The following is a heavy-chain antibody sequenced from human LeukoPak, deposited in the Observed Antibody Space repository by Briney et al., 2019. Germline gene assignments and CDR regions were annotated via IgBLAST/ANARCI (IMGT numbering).Heavy chain of an antibody. CDR3: ARGRNAIFGVVITRTLPYYYYYMDV. V-gene: IGHV4-34*01. CDR1: GGSFSGYY. J-gene: IGHJ6*03. Sequence: SETLSLTCAVYGGSFSGYYWSWIRQPPGKGLEWIGEINHSGSTNYNPSLKSRVTISVDTSKNQFSLKLSSVTAADTAVYYCARGRNAIFGVVITRTLPYYYYYMDVWGKGTTVTVSS. D-gene: IGHD3-3*01. CDR2: INHSGST.